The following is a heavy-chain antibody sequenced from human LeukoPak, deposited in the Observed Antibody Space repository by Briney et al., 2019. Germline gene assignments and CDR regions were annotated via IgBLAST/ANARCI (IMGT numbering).Heavy chain of an antibody. V-gene: IGHV3-48*01. D-gene: IGHD5-24*01. CDR1: GLRFSDYS. CDR2: IGISSGNT. CDR3: ARDYKYAFDN. J-gene: IGHJ4*02. Sequence: GGSLRLSCAASGLRFSDYSMNWVRQAPGKGLEWISYIGISSGNTNYADSVKGRFTISGDKAKNSLYLQMNSLRVEDTAVYYCARDYKYAFDNWDQGTLVTVSS.